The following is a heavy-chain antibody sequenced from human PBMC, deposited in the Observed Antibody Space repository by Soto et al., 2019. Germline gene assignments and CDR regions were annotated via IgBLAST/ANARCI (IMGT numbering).Heavy chain of an antibody. CDR2: IYWNDDG. Sequence: QITLKESGPTLVKPTQTLTLTCSFSGFSLNTAGMGVGWIRQPPGKALEWLALIYWNDDGRYNPSLKSRLTISHDSSKNPVVLTMTNMDPVDTPTYSCAHPYNWNYITPFDYWGRGILVSVSS. V-gene: IGHV2-5*01. CDR1: GFSLNTAGMG. D-gene: IGHD1-7*01. CDR3: AHPYNWNYITPFDY. J-gene: IGHJ4*02.